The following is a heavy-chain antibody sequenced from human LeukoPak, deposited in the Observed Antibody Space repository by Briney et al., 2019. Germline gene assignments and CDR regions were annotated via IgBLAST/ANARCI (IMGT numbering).Heavy chain of an antibody. CDR3: ARIPNYDFWSGYPRDYYYGMDV. Sequence: SETLSLTCTVSGGSISSYYWSWIRQPPGKGLERIGYIYYSGSTNYNPSLKSRVTISVDTSKNQFSLKLSSVTAADTAVYYCARIPNYDFWSGYPRDYYYGMDVWGQGTTVTVSS. V-gene: IGHV4-59*01. D-gene: IGHD3-3*01. CDR1: GGSISSYY. CDR2: IYYSGST. J-gene: IGHJ6*02.